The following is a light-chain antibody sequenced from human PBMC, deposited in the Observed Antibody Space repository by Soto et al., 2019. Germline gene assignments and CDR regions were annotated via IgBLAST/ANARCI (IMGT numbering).Light chain of an antibody. V-gene: IGKV1-5*03. Sequence: IQLTQSPSSLSASVVDRVTITCRASQSISSYLNWYQQKPGKAPNLLIYKASSLESGVPSRFSGSGSGTEFTLTISSLQPDDFATYYCQQYNSYSTFGQGTKVDIK. J-gene: IGKJ1*01. CDR1: QSISSY. CDR2: KAS. CDR3: QQYNSYST.